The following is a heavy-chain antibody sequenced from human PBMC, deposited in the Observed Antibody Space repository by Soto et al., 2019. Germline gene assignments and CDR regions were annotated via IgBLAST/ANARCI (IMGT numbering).Heavy chain of an antibody. CDR3: AKDGCSGGSCYSVTYYFDY. CDR1: GFHFRSHA. D-gene: IGHD2-15*01. Sequence: SQSLSCAASGFHFRSHAMSWVRPDHGKGLEWVSAISGSGGSTYYADSVKGRFTISRDNSKNTLYLQMNSLRAEDTAVYYCAKDGCSGGSCYSVTYYFDYWGQGPRGTVS. CDR2: ISGSGGST. J-gene: IGHJ4*02. V-gene: IGHV3-23*01.